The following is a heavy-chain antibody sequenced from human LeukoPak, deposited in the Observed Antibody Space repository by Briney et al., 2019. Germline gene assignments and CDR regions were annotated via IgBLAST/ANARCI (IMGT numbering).Heavy chain of an antibody. CDR1: GGSISSGGYY. CDR2: IYYSGST. V-gene: IGHV4-31*03. CDR3: ARTTTVNYFDY. D-gene: IGHD4-17*01. Sequence: SETLSLTCTVSGGSISSGGYYWSWIRQHPGKGLEWIGYIYYSGSTYYNPSLKSRVTISVDTSKNQFSLKLSSVTAADTAVYYCARTTTVNYFDYWGQETLVTVSS. J-gene: IGHJ4*02.